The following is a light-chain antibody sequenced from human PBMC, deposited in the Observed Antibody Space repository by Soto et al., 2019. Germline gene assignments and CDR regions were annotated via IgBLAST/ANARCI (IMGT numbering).Light chain of an antibody. CDR1: QSVRSN. Sequence: EIVMAQSPATLSVSLGERPTLSYTVSQSVRSNLAWYQQTPGQAPRLLIYGASTRATGTPARFSGSGSGTEFTLTISSLQSEDFAVYYCQQYNTRAFFGQGTQVDNK. CDR2: GAS. CDR3: QQYNTRAF. V-gene: IGKV3-15*01. J-gene: IGKJ1*01.